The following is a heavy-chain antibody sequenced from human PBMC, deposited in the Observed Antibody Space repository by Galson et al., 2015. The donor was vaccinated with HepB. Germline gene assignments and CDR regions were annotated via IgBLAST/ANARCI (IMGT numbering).Heavy chain of an antibody. Sequence: CAISGDSVSSNSAAWNWIRQSPLRGLEWLGRTYYRSKWYFDYAVSVKSRITIDPDTSKNHFSLQLNSVTPEDTAVYYCAREGFTTSNYYYYMDVWGQGTTVTASS. CDR1: GDSVSSNSAA. J-gene: IGHJ6*03. CDR3: AREGFTTSNYYYYMDV. D-gene: IGHD3-22*01. CDR2: TYYRSKWYF. V-gene: IGHV6-1*01.